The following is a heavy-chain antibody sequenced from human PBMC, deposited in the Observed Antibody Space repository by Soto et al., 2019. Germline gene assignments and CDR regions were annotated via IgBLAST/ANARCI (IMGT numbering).Heavy chain of an antibody. CDR1: GFTFSSYS. V-gene: IGHV3-23*04. Sequence: EVQLVESGGGLVKPGGSLRLSCAASGFTFSSYSMNWVRQAPGKGLEWVSSISSSGGSTYYADSVKGRFTISRDNSKNTLYLQMNSLRAEDTAVYYCAKDLDLVLPSCMDVWGQGTTVTVSS. CDR3: AKDLDLVLPSCMDV. J-gene: IGHJ6*02. CDR2: ISSSGGST.